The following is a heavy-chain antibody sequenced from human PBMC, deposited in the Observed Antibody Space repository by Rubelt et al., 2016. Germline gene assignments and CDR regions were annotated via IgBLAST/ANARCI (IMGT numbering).Heavy chain of an antibody. CDR3: ARDGGSSWKNYYYYYGMDV. J-gene: IGHJ6*02. D-gene: IGHD6-13*01. Sequence: EVQLLESGGGLVQPGGSLRLSCAASGFTFSSYAMSWVRQAPGKGLEWVSSISSSSSYIYYADSVKGRFTISRDTAKNSLYLQMNSLRAEDTAVYYCARDGGSSWKNYYYYYGMDVWGQGTTATVSS. CDR2: ISSSSSYI. V-gene: IGHV3-21*01. CDR1: GFTFSSYA.